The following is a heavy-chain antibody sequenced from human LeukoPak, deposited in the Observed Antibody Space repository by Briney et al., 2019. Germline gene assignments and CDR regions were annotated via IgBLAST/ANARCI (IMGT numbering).Heavy chain of an antibody. D-gene: IGHD3-10*01. J-gene: IGHJ4*02. CDR2: IYYSGST. CDR1: GGSISSGGYY. Sequence: SETLSLTCTVSGGSISSGGYYWSWIRQHPGKGLEWIGYIYYSGSTYLNPSLKSRASISLDTSKNQFSLRLNSVTAADTAVYYCAREDGSGTYYRDYWGQGTPVTVSS. CDR3: AREDGSGTYYRDY. V-gene: IGHV4-31*03.